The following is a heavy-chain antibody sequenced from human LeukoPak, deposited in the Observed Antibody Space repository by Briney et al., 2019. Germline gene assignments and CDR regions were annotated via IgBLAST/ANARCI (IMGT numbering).Heavy chain of an antibody. D-gene: IGHD5-12*01. J-gene: IGHJ6*03. V-gene: IGHV1-8*03. CDR1: GYTFNIYD. CDR2: MNPTSGKT. Sequence: ASVKVSCKASGYTFNIYDINWVRQATGQGLEWMGWMNPTSGKTSYAQKFQGRVTITSNTSTTTAQMELSSLGSEDTAVYYCARVRWLRLGVNEYYYYMDVWGKGTTVTVPS. CDR3: ARVRWLRLGVNEYYYYMDV.